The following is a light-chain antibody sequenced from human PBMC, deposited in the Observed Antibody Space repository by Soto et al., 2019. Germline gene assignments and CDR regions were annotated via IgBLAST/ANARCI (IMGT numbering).Light chain of an antibody. J-gene: IGKJ5*01. Sequence: ELVLTQSPGTLSLSPGERVILSCRASQSITSGFLAWYQQKPGQAPRLLIYGASSRAAGVPDRFSGSGSGTDFTLNINRLEPEDFAMYFCHHYGNSPITFGQGTRLETK. CDR1: QSITSGF. CDR3: HHYGNSPIT. V-gene: IGKV3-20*01. CDR2: GAS.